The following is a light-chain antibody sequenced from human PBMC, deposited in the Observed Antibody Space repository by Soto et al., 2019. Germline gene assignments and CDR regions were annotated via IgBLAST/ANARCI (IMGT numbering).Light chain of an antibody. CDR2: LNSDGSH. V-gene: IGLV4-69*01. CDR1: SGHSSYA. J-gene: IGLJ3*02. Sequence: QLVLTQSPSASASLGASVKLTCTLSSGHSSYAIAWHQQQPEQGPRYLMKLNSDGSHSKGDGIPDRFSGSSSGTERYLTISSLQSEDEADYYCQTWSTGIRVFGGGTKVTVL. CDR3: QTWSTGIRV.